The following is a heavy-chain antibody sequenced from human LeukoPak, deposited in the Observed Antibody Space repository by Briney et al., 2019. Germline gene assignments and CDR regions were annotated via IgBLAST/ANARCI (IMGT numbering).Heavy chain of an antibody. V-gene: IGHV3-48*03. CDR2: ISGSGSTK. CDR1: GFTFSSYE. D-gene: IGHD6-13*01. Sequence: GGSLRLSCAASGFTFSSYEMNWVRHAPGKGLERVSYISGSGSTKYYADSVKGRFTISRDNAKNSLYLQMNSLRAEDTAVYYCARKGSSWYYFDYWGQGTLVTVSS. J-gene: IGHJ4*02. CDR3: ARKGSSWYYFDY.